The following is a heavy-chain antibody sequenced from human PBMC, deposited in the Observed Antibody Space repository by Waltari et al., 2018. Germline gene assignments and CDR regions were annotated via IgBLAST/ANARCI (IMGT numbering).Heavy chain of an antibody. D-gene: IGHD3-10*01. CDR1: GYSISSSNW. CDR2: IYYSGGT. J-gene: IGHJ4*02. V-gene: IGHV4-28*01. CDR3: ARSDGIGEVYFDY. Sequence: QVQLQESGPGLVKPSDTLSLPCAVSGYSISSSNWWGWIRQPPGKGLEWIGYIYYSGGTYYNPSLKSRFTMSVGTSKNQVFLKLGSVSAVDTAVYYCARSDGIGEVYFDYGGQGTLVTVSA.